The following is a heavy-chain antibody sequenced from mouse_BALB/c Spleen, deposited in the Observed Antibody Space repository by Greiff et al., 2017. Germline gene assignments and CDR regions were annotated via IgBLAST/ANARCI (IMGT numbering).Heavy chain of an antibody. Sequence: EVKLVESGGGLVQPGGSRKLSCAASGFTFSSFGMHWVRQAPEKGLEWVAYISSGSSTIYYADTVKGRFTISRDNPKNTLFLQMTSLRSEDTAMYYCARSTYYRYDMDFDYWGQGTTLTVSS. J-gene: IGHJ2*01. CDR2: ISSGSSTI. CDR3: ARSTYYRYDMDFDY. D-gene: IGHD2-14*01. CDR1: GFTFSSFG. V-gene: IGHV5-17*02.